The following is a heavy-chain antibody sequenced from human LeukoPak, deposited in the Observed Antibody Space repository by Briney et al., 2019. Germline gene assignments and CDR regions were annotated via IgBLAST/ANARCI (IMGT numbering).Heavy chain of an antibody. V-gene: IGHV1-2*02. CDR2: INPNSGGT. CDR1: GYTFTGYY. D-gene: IGHD6-19*01. J-gene: IGHJ5*02. CDR3: ARDRGYSSGPDPNWFDP. Sequence: ASVKVSCKASGYTFTGYYMHWVRQAPGQGLEWMGWINPNSGGTNYAQKFQGRVTMTRDTSISTAYMELSRLRSDDTAVYYCARDRGYSSGPDPNWFDPWGQGTLVTVSS.